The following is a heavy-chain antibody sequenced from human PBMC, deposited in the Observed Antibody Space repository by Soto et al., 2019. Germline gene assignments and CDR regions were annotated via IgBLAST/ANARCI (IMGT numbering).Heavy chain of an antibody. V-gene: IGHV4-31*03. CDR2: IYYIGTT. Sequence: QVQLQESGPGLVKSSQTLSLTCTVSGGSIRNENYYLSWIRHLPVKGLEWIGNIYYIGTTSYNPSLQRRVIISIDTSKNQFSLELTSVLAAYTAVYYCAKNETTRPWFDPWGQGTLLTVSS. D-gene: IGHD1-1*01. J-gene: IGHJ5*02. CDR1: GGSIRNENYY. CDR3: AKNETTRPWFDP.